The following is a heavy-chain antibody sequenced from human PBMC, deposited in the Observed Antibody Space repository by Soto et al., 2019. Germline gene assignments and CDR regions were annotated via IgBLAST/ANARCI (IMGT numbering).Heavy chain of an antibody. D-gene: IGHD3-10*01. CDR2: IWYDGSNK. V-gene: IGHV3-33*01. CDR1: GFTFSSYG. J-gene: IGHJ2*01. CDR3: VSNRGEPSYWYFDL. Sequence: QVQLVESGGGVVQPGRSLRLSCAASGFTFSSYGMHWVRQAPGKGLEWVAVIWYDGSNKYYADSVKGRFTISRDNSKNTLYLQMNSLRAEDTAVYYCVSNRGEPSYWYFDLWGRGTLVTVSS.